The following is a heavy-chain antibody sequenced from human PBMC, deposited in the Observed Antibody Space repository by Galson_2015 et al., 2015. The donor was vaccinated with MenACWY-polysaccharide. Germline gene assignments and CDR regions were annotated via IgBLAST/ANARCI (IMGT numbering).Heavy chain of an antibody. Sequence: SLRLSCAASGFTVSSNYMSWVRQAPGKGLEWVSVIYSGGSTNHADSVKGRFTISRDNSKNTLYLQMNSLRAEDTAVYYCAKRARVVDAVWYGMDVWGQGTTVT. CDR1: GFTVSSNY. CDR3: AKRARVVDAVWYGMDV. J-gene: IGHJ6*02. V-gene: IGHV3-53*01. D-gene: IGHD2-8*02. CDR2: IYSGGST.